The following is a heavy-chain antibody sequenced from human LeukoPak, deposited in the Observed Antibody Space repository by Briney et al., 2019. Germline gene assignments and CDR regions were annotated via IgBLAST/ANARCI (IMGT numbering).Heavy chain of an antibody. CDR1: GYSFTSYW. J-gene: IGHJ4*02. CDR2: IYPGDSDT. Sequence: PGESLKISCKGSGYSFTSYWIGWVRQMPGKGLEWMGIIYPGDSDTRYSPSFQGQVTISADKSISTAYLQWSSLKASDTAMFYCVRLLGGYSSGPHFDYWGQGTLVTASS. V-gene: IGHV5-51*01. CDR3: VRLLGGYSSGPHFDY. D-gene: IGHD6-19*01.